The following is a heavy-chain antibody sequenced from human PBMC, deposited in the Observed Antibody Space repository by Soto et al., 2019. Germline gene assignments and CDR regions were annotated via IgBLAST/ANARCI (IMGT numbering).Heavy chain of an antibody. J-gene: IGHJ4*02. CDR3: ARESENYYDSSGYPDY. V-gene: IGHV1-18*01. D-gene: IGHD3-22*01. CDR2: ISAYNGNT. Sequence: ASVKVSCKASGYTFTSCGISWVRQAPGQGLEWIGWISAYNGNTNYAQKLQGRVTMTTDTSTSTAYMELRSLRSDDTAAYYCARESENYYDSSGYPDYWGQGTLVTVSS. CDR1: GYTFTSCG.